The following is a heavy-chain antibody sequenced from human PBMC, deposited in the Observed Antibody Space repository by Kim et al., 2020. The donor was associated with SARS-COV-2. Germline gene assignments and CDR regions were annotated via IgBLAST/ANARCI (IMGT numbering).Heavy chain of an antibody. CDR3: GSSSGWYEGQVDY. D-gene: IGHD6-19*01. Sequence: GGSLRLSCAASGFTFSSYAMHWVRQAPGKGLEWVAVISYDGSNKYYADSVKGRFTISRDNSKNTLYLQMNSLRAEDTAVYYCGSSSGWYEGQVDYWGQGTLVTVSS. CDR1: GFTFSSYA. CDR2: ISYDGSNK. V-gene: IGHV3-30*04. J-gene: IGHJ4*02.